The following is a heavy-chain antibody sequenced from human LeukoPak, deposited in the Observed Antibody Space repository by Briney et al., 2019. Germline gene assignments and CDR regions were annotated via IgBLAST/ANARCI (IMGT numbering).Heavy chain of an antibody. J-gene: IGHJ3*02. CDR2: ISGSGGST. CDR1: GFTFSSCA. Sequence: PGGSLRLSCAASGFTFSSCAMSWVRQAPGKGLEWVSAISGSGGSTYYADSVKGRFTISRDNSKNTLYLQMNSLRAEDTAVYYCARSVRVAAAGTGNDAFDIWGQGTMVTVSS. CDR3: ARSVRVAAAGTGNDAFDI. D-gene: IGHD6-13*01. V-gene: IGHV3-23*01.